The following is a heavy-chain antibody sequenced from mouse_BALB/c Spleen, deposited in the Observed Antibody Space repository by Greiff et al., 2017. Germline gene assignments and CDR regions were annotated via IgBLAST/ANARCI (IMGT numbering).Heavy chain of an antibody. CDR2: ISSGGSYT. D-gene: IGHD2-4*01. J-gene: IGHJ1*01. CDR3: TRDRDYDKYFDV. Sequence: DVMLVESGGGLVKPGGSLKLSCAASGFTFSSYTMSWVRQTPEKRLEWVATISSGGSYTYYPDSVKGRFTISRDNAKNTLYLQMSSLKSEDTAMYYCTRDRDYDKYFDVWGAGTTVTVSS. CDR1: GFTFSSYT. V-gene: IGHV5-6-4*01.